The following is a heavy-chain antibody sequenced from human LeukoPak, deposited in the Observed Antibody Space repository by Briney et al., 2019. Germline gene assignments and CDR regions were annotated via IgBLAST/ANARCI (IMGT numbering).Heavy chain of an antibody. CDR1: GGSISSYY. V-gene: IGHV4-59*01. D-gene: IGHD3-10*01. CDR3: ASRGSGSFGAFDI. CDR2: IYYSGST. J-gene: IGHJ3*02. Sequence: SETLSLTCTVSGGSISSYYWSWIRQPPGKGLEWIGYIYYSGSTNYNPSLKGRVTISVDTSKNQFSLKLSSVTAADTAVYYCASRGSGSFGAFDIWGQGTMVTVSS.